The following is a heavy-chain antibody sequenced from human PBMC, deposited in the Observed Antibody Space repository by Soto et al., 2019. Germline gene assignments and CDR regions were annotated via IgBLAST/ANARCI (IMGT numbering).Heavy chain of an antibody. CDR2: IYYSGST. D-gene: IGHD3-10*01. CDR3: ARCHMLRVSPRHFDH. Sequence: SETLSLTCTVSGGSISSSSYYWGWIRQPPGKGLEWIGSIYYSGSTYYNPSLKSRVTISVDTSKNQFSLKLSSVTAADTAVYYCARCHMLRVSPRHFDHWGQGTLVTVSS. V-gene: IGHV4-39*01. CDR1: GGSISSSSYY. J-gene: IGHJ4*02.